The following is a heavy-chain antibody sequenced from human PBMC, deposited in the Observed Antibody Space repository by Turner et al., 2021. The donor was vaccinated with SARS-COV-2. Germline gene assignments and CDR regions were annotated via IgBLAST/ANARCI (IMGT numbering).Heavy chain of an antibody. J-gene: IGHJ6*03. V-gene: IGHV3-30*18. D-gene: IGHD6-19*01. CDR3: AKAETYSSGWSGGRSYYYYYMDV. CDR2: ISYDGSNK. CDR1: GFTFSSYG. Sequence: QVQLVESGGGVVQTGRSLRLSCAASGFTFSSYGMHWVRQAPGKGLEWVAVISYDGSNKYYADSVKGRFTISRDNSKNTLYLQMNSLRAEDTAVYYCAKAETYSSGWSGGRSYYYYYMDVWGKGTTVTVS.